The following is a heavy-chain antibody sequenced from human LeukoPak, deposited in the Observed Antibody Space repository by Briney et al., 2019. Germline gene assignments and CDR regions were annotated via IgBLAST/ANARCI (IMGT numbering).Heavy chain of an antibody. V-gene: IGHV4-61*02. CDR1: GGSISSGGYY. J-gene: IGHJ4*02. CDR2: IYTSGST. D-gene: IGHD3-3*01. Sequence: SQTLSLTCTVSGGSISSGGYYWSWIRQPAGKGLEWIGRIYTSGSTNYNPSLKSRVTISVDTSKNQFSLKLSSVTAADTAVYYCARQQPYDFWSGYPFDYWGQGTLVTVSS. CDR3: ARQQPYDFWSGYPFDY.